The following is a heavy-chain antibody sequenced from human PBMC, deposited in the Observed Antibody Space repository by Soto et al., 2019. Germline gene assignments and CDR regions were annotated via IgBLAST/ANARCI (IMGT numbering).Heavy chain of an antibody. CDR2: ISSGGGST. D-gene: IGHD1-1*01. J-gene: IGHJ4*02. CDR1: GFTFSSYP. Sequence: GSLRLSCAASGFTFSSYPMSWVRQAPGTGPEWVSTISSGGGSTNYADSVKGRFTISRDNSKNTVFLQMNSLRADDTALYFCAKKYNSSVPAFDYWGQGALVTVSS. V-gene: IGHV3-23*01. CDR3: AKKYNSSVPAFDY.